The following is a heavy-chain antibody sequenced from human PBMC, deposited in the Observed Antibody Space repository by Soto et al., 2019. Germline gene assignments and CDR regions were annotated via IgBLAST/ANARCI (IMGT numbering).Heavy chain of an antibody. CDR2: IWYCGIKR. J-gene: IGHJ4*02. CDR1: GLKFNTYG. CDR3: VRDMGATEGGPCEV. V-gene: IGHV3-33*08. Sequence: WGSLRLSCEGSGLKFNTYGMHWVRQTPGKGLEWVAVIWYCGIKRHYADSVKGRFTISRDNAKNTLYLQMNSLRVDDTAVYFCVRDMGATEGGPCEVWGRGTILTGSS. D-gene: IGHD1-26*01.